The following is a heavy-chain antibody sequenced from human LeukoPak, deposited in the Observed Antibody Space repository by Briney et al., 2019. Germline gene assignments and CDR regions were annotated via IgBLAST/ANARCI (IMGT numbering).Heavy chain of an antibody. Sequence: SETLSLTCTVSGGSISSYYWGWIRQPPGKGLEWIGYIYYSGSTNYNPSLKSRVTISVDTSKNQFSLKLSSVTAADTAVYYCARDLRSGSYYRYYYYMDVWGKGTTVTVSS. D-gene: IGHD1-26*01. CDR3: ARDLRSGSYYRYYYYMDV. J-gene: IGHJ6*03. CDR2: IYYSGST. V-gene: IGHV4-59*01. CDR1: GGSISSYY.